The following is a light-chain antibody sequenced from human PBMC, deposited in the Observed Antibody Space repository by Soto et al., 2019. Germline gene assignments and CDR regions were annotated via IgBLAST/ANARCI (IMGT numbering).Light chain of an antibody. J-gene: IGKJ1*01. CDR2: RAS. V-gene: IGKV1-39*01. CDR3: QQSYRTPPT. Sequence: DIQMTQSPSSLSASVGDRVTITCRASQTISDYLNWYQQRPGKAPKLLIYRASSLQSAVPSRFSGSGYGTDFTLTISRLQPEDFATYYGQQSYRTPPTFGQGTKVEVK. CDR1: QTISDY.